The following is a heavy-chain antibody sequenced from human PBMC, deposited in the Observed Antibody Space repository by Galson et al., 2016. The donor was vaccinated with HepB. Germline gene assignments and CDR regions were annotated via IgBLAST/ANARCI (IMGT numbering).Heavy chain of an antibody. Sequence: QSGAEVKKPGESLRISCKGSGYTFTNYWIGWVRQMPGKGLEWMGIIYPDDSDTRYSPSFQGQVTISADKSISTVYLQWSSLKASDTAIYYCVRHGNCVRGSCLNWLDPWGQGTLVTVSS. CDR3: VRHGNCVRGSCLNWLDP. CDR1: GYTFTNYW. V-gene: IGHV5-51*01. D-gene: IGHD2-2*01. CDR2: IYPDDSDT. J-gene: IGHJ5*02.